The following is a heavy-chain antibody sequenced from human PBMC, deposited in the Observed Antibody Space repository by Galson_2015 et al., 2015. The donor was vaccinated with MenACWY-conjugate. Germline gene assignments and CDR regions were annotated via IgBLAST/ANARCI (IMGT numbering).Heavy chain of an antibody. CDR2: IYPGDSDT. CDR1: GYTFTSNW. J-gene: IGHJ4*02. CDR3: ARQGFGSSSLDY. V-gene: IGHV5-51*01. D-gene: IGHD6-6*01. Sequence: QSGAEVTKPGESLKISCKGSGYTFTSNWIGWVRQMPGKGLEWMGIIYPGDSDTRYTPSFQGHVTISADKSINTAYLQWGSLEASDTAMYYCARQGFGSSSLDYWGQETLVTVSS.